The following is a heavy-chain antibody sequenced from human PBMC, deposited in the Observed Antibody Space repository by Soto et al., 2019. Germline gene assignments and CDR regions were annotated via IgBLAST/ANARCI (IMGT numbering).Heavy chain of an antibody. CDR2: FDPEDGET. V-gene: IGHV1-24*01. CDR3: ARDDCTNGVCNQGGY. J-gene: IGHJ4*02. Sequence: ASVKVSCKVSGYTLTELSMHWVRQAPGKGLEWMGGFDPEDGETIYAQKFQGRVTMTEDTSTDTAYMELSRLRSDDTAVYYCARDDCTNGVCNQGGYWGQGTLVTVSS. CDR1: GYTLTELS. D-gene: IGHD2-8*01.